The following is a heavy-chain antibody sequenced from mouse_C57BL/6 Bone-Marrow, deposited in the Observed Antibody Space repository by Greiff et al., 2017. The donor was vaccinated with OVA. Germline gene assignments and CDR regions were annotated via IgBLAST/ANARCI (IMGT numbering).Heavy chain of an antibody. Sequence: VQLQQSGAELVRPGASVKLSCTASGFNIKDDYMHWVQERPEQGLEWIGWIDPENGDTEYASKFQGKATITADTSSKTVYLHLSSLTSEDTAVYYCTTYRYWGQGTTRTVSS. J-gene: IGHJ2*01. CDR3: TTYRY. CDR1: GFNIKDDY. CDR2: IDPENGDT. V-gene: IGHV14-4*01.